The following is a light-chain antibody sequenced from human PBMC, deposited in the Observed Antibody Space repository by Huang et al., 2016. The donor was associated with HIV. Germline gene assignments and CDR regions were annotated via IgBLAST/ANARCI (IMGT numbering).Light chain of an antibody. Sequence: DIQMTQSPSSLPASVGDRVTITCRASQGISNSLAWYQQKPGKAPKLLLYAASKLESGVPSRFSGSASGTDYTLTIRSLQPEDFATYYCQQYWSTPPATFGQGTKVEIK. CDR1: QGISNS. CDR3: QQYWSTPPAT. V-gene: IGKV1-NL1*01. J-gene: IGKJ1*01. CDR2: AAS.